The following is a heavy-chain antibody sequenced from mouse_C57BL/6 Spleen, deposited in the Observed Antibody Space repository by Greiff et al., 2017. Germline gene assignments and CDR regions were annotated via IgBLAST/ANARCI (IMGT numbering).Heavy chain of an antibody. CDR3: ARSDDDYDEFGY. CDR1: GYAFSSSW. V-gene: IGHV1-82*01. Sequence: VQLQQSGPELVKPGASVTISCKASGYAFSSSWMNWVKQRPGKGLVWIGRIYPGDGDTNYNGKFKGKATLTADKSSSTAYMQLISLTSEDSAVYVCARSDDDYDEFGYWGQGTTLTVSS. J-gene: IGHJ2*01. D-gene: IGHD2-4*01. CDR2: IYPGDGDT.